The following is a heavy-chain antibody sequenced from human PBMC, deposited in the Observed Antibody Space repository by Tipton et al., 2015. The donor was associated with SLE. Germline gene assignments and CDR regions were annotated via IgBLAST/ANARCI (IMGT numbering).Heavy chain of an antibody. CDR2: IYTSGST. CDR3: ARVVVYDSSGYYYWD. V-gene: IGHV4-4*07. Sequence: TLSLTCTVSGGSISSYYWSWIRQPAGKGLEWIGRIYTSGSTNYNPSLKSRVTISVDTSKNQFSLKLSSVTAADTAVYYCARVVVYDSSGYYYWDWGQGTLVTVSS. CDR1: GGSISSYY. D-gene: IGHD3-22*01. J-gene: IGHJ4*02.